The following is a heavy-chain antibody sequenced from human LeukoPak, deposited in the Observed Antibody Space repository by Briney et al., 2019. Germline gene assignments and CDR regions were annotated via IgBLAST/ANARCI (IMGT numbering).Heavy chain of an antibody. Sequence: PSETLSLTCTVSGGSISSRSYYWAWTRQPPGKGLEWIGSVNYSGKTYYNSSLKSRVTISVDTSKNQFSLKLSSVTAADTAVYYCARLDIAVTGNTLDYWGQGTLVTVSS. V-gene: IGHV4-39*01. CDR2: VNYSGKT. D-gene: IGHD6-19*01. CDR3: ARLDIAVTGNTLDY. J-gene: IGHJ4*02. CDR1: GGSISSRSYY.